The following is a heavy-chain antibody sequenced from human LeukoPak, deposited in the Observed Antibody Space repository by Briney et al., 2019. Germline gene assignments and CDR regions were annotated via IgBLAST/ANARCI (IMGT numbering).Heavy chain of an antibody. J-gene: IGHJ5*02. CDR3: ARGEYNYGRDWFDP. CDR2: ISAQHGQT. CDR1: GYSETFYG. Sequence: ASVKLSCKTTGYSETFYGITWVRQVAGQRLEWLGWISAQHGQTEYAPNSQDRVTMTTDTYTNTAYMDLRRLRATATAAYYCARGEYNYGRDWFDPCGQGTLVSVSS. V-gene: IGHV1-18*01. D-gene: IGHD5-18*01.